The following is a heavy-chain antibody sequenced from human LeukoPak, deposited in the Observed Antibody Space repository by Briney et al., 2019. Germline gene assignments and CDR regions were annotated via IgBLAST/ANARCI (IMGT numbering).Heavy chain of an antibody. J-gene: IGHJ4*02. D-gene: IGHD3-22*01. Sequence: GGSLRLSCAASGFTFSSDSMNWVRQAPGKGLEWGSSISSSSSYIYYADSVKGRFTISRDNAKNSLYLQMNSLRAEDTAVYYCARDVDYYDSSGYYQRYFDYWGQGTLVTVSS. CDR3: ARDVDYYDSSGYYQRYFDY. V-gene: IGHV3-21*01. CDR2: ISSSSSYI. CDR1: GFTFSSDS.